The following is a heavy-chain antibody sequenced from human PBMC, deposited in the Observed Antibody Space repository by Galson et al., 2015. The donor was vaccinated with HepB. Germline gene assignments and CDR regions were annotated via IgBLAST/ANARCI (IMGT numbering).Heavy chain of an antibody. Sequence: SLRLSCAASGFTFSSYAMSWVRQAPGKGLEWVPAISGSGGSTYYADSVKGRFTISRDNSKNTLYLQMNSLRAEDTAVYYCAKDATYYDFWSGYYEYYYYNHMDVWGKGTTVTVSS. CDR3: AKDATYYDFWSGYYEYYYYNHMDV. J-gene: IGHJ6*03. D-gene: IGHD3-3*01. CDR2: ISGSGGST. V-gene: IGHV3-23*01. CDR1: GFTFSSYA.